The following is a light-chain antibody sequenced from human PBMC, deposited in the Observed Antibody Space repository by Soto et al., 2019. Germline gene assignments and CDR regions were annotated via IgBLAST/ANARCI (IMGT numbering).Light chain of an antibody. V-gene: IGKV1-5*01. Sequence: DIQMTQSPSTLSSSVGDRVTITCRASQRVTTWLAWYQQKPGQAPKLLIHDASTLEPGVPSRFRGSGSGTVFTLTISNLQTDDFATYYCQQYNSYPNFGGGTKVDI. CDR1: QRVTTW. CDR2: DAS. CDR3: QQYNSYPN. J-gene: IGKJ4*01.